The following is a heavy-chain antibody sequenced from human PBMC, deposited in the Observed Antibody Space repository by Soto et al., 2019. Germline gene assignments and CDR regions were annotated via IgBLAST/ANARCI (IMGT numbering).Heavy chain of an antibody. CDR2: MNPNSGNT. CDR1: GYIFSSYN. J-gene: IGHJ3*02. Sequence: ASVKVSCKAPGYIFSSYNINWVRQATGQGLEWMGWMNPNSGNTGYAQKFRGRVTMTRNTSISTAYMELSSLRSEDTAVYYCAREVMYYYDSSGYSDAFDIWGQGTMVTVSS. CDR3: AREVMYYYDSSGYSDAFDI. D-gene: IGHD3-22*01. V-gene: IGHV1-8*01.